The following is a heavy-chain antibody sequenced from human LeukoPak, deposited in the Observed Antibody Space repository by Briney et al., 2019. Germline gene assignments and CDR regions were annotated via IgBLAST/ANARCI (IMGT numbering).Heavy chain of an antibody. D-gene: IGHD6-13*01. CDR3: AREAAGGTKGVSGTFDI. Sequence: GGSLRLSCAASGFTFSSYSMNWVRQAPGKGLEWVSGISWNSGSIGYADSVKGRFTISRDNAKNSLYLQMNSLRAEDTAVYNCAREAAGGTKGVSGTFDIWGQGTMVTVSS. J-gene: IGHJ3*02. V-gene: IGHV3-48*04. CDR1: GFTFSSYS. CDR2: ISWNSGSI.